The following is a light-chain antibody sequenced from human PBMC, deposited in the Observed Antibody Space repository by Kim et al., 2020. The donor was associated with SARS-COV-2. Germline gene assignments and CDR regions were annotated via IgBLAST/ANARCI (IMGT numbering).Light chain of an antibody. J-gene: IGKJ4*01. V-gene: IGKV3-15*01. CDR2: GAS. Sequence: EIVMTQSPATLSVSPGERATLSCRASQSVSSNLAWYQQKPGQAPRLLIYGASTGATGIPARFSGSGSGTEFTLTISSLQSEDLAVYYCNKYNTGPLTFGGGTQVYIK. CDR3: NKYNTGPLT. CDR1: QSVSSN.